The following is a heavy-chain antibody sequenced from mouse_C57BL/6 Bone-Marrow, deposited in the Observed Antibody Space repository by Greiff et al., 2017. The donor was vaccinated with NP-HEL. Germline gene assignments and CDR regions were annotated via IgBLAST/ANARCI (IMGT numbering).Heavy chain of an antibody. CDR2: INPYNGGT. J-gene: IGHJ2*01. CDR1: GYTFTDYY. Sequence: VQLQQSGPVLVKPGASVKMSCKASGYTFTDYYMNWVKQSHGKSLEWIGVINPYNGGTSYNQKFKGKATLTVDKSSSTAYMELNSLTSEDSAVYYCARRITTVVHYFDYWGQGTTLTVSS. V-gene: IGHV1-19*01. D-gene: IGHD1-1*01. CDR3: ARRITTVVHYFDY.